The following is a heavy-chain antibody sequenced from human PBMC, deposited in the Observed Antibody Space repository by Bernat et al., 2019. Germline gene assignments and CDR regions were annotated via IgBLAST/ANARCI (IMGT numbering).Heavy chain of an antibody. V-gene: IGHV3-30*18. CDR2: ISYDGRDK. D-gene: IGHD6-19*01. J-gene: IGHJ4*02. CDR1: GFTFSSYG. CDR3: VKTEGWLVSRPPFDY. Sequence: VQLVESGGGLVQPGTSLRLSCAASGFTFSSYGMHWVRQAPGKGLEWVALISYDGRDKYYVDSVKGRFTLSRDNSKNTLYLQMNSLRDEDTAVYHCVKTEGWLVSRPPFDYWGQGTLVTVSS.